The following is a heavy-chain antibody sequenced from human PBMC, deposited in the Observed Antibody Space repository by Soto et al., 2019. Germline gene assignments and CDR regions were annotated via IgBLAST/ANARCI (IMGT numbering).Heavy chain of an antibody. D-gene: IGHD3-16*02. J-gene: IGHJ6*02. CDR3: ARDYRVPSAGAMDV. CDR2: IYYSGST. Sequence: QVQLQESGPGLVTPSQTLSLTCTVSGGSIHSDDYHWSWIRPSPGKGLEWIGAIYYSGSTYYNPSLKSRIRIAGDTSKNQFSLKVNSVTAADTAVYYWARDYRVPSAGAMDVWGQGTTVTVSS. CDR1: GGSIHSDDYH. V-gene: IGHV4-30-4*01.